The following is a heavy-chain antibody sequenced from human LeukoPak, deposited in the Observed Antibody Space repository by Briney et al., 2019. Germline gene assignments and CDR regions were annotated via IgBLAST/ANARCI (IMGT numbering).Heavy chain of an antibody. CDR2: IYYSGST. Sequence: SETLSLTCTVSRGSISSSSYYWGWIRQPPGKGLEWIGSIYYSGSTYYNPSLKSRVTISVDTSKNQFSLKLSSVTAADTAVYYCARRTASGWYYFDYWGQGTLVTVSS. J-gene: IGHJ4*02. CDR3: ARRTASGWYYFDY. D-gene: IGHD6-19*01. V-gene: IGHV4-39*01. CDR1: RGSISSSSYY.